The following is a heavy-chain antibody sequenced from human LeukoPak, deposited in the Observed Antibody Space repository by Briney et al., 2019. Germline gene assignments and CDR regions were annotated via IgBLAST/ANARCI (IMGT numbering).Heavy chain of an antibody. V-gene: IGHV3-15*01. CDR2: IKSKTDGGTT. Sequence: PGGSLRLSCAASGYTFSNAWMSWVRQAPGKGLEWVGRIKSKTDGGTTDYAAPVKGRFTISRDDSKNTLYLQMNSLKTEDTAVYYCTTVDYGDYYFDYWGQGTLVTVSS. D-gene: IGHD4-17*01. J-gene: IGHJ4*02. CDR1: GYTFSNAW. CDR3: TTVDYGDYYFDY.